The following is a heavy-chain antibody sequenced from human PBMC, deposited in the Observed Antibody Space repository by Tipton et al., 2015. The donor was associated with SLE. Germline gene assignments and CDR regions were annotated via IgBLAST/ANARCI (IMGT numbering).Heavy chain of an antibody. D-gene: IGHD3-16*01. Sequence: QSGAEVKKPGASMKVSCKTSGYTFSDYYIHWMRQAPGQGLEWIGIIITSEGRTNYAQKFWGRASMTRDMSTSTIYMELDSPTSDDTAVYYCVRELVGGHFDYWGQGTLVTVSS. CDR3: VRELVGGHFDY. V-gene: IGHV1-46*01. J-gene: IGHJ4*02. CDR2: IITSEGRT. CDR1: GYTFSDYY.